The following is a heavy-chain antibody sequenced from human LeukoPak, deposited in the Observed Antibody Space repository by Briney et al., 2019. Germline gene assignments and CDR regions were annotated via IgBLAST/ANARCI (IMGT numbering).Heavy chain of an antibody. J-gene: IGHJ4*02. CDR2: IYYSGST. D-gene: IGHD6-19*01. V-gene: IGHV4-39*01. CDR3: ARVLRGSSGWTPFDF. Sequence: ASETLSLTCIVSGGSFSSSNYNWDWVRQPPGERLEWIGSIYYSGSTFYNPSLKSRVTISVDTSKSQLSLKLSSVTAADTAVYYYARVLRGSSGWTPFDFWGQGTLVTVSS. CDR1: GGSFSSSNYN.